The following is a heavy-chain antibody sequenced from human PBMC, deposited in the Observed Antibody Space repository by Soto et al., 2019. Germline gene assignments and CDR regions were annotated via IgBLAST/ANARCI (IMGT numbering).Heavy chain of an antibody. J-gene: IGHJ6*02. CDR2: IIPIFGTA. D-gene: IGHD1-26*01. CDR1: GGTFSSYA. V-gene: IGHV1-69*01. Sequence: QVQLVQSGAEVKKPGSSVKVSCKASGGTFSSYAISWVRQAPGQGLEWMGGIIPIFGTANYAQKFQGRVTITADESTGTAYMELSSLRSEDTAVYYCARALVGDSLVGGRYSGMEVWGQGTKVTVSS. CDR3: ARALVGDSLVGGRYSGMEV.